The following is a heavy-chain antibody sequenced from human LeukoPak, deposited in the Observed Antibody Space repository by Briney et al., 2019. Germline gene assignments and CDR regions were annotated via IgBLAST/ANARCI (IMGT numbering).Heavy chain of an antibody. Sequence: GGSLRLSCAASGFTFSSYSMNWVRQAPGKGLEWVSSISSSSSYIYYADSVKGRFTISRDNAKNSLYLQMNSLRAEDTAVYYCARGRYSSGKYYFDYWGQGTLVTVSS. CDR3: ARGRYSSGKYYFDY. D-gene: IGHD6-19*01. CDR1: GFTFSSYS. J-gene: IGHJ4*02. CDR2: ISSSSSYI. V-gene: IGHV3-21*01.